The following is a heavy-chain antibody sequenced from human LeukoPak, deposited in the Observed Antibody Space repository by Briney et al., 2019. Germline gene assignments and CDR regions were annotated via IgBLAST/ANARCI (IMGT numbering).Heavy chain of an antibody. J-gene: IGHJ4*02. Sequence: GGSLRLSCTAHGYPLGDYAMTWVRQAPGKGQEWVGFIRSKDYGGRTEDAASVNGRFGISRDDSKSIAYLQMNSLKTEDTAVYYCTRIAVAGTGDYWGEGTLVSVPS. D-gene: IGHD6-19*01. CDR1: GYPLGDYA. CDR3: TRIAVAGTGDY. V-gene: IGHV3-49*04. CDR2: IRSKDYGGRT.